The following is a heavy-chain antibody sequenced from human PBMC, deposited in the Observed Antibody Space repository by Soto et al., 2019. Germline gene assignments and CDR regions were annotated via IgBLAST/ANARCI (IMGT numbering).Heavy chain of an antibody. CDR2: IRSKAYGGTT. Sequence: GSLRLSCTASGFTFGDYAMSWFRQAPGKGLEWVGFIRSKAYGGTTEYAASVKGRFTISRDDSKSIAYLQMNSLKTEDTAVYYCTSSEYSSSFGGYYYYYYGMDVWGQGTTVTVSS. V-gene: IGHV3-49*03. D-gene: IGHD6-6*01. CDR3: TSSEYSSSFGGYYYYYYGMDV. J-gene: IGHJ6*02. CDR1: GFTFGDYA.